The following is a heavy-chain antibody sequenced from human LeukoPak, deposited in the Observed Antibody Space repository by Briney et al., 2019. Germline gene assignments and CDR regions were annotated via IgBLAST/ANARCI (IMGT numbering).Heavy chain of an antibody. D-gene: IGHD3-10*01. CDR2: IYYSGST. J-gene: IGHJ4*02. CDR1: GGSISSYY. Sequence: SETLSLTCTVSGGSISSYYWSWIRQPPGKGLEWIGYIYYSGSTNYNPSLKSRVTIPVDTSKNQFSLKLSSVTAADTAVYYCARAAYYYGSGSYYNPFYYFDYWGQGTLVTVSS. V-gene: IGHV4-59*01. CDR3: ARAAYYYGSGSYYNPFYYFDY.